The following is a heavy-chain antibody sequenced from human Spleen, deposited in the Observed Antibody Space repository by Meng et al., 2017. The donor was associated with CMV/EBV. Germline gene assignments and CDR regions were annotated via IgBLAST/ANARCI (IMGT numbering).Heavy chain of an antibody. V-gene: IGHV4-39*07. CDR1: GSISSSSYY. D-gene: IGHD1-26*01. CDR2: IYYSGST. CDR3: ARGGPVGATTVNWFDP. J-gene: IGHJ5*02. Sequence: GSISSSSYYWAWIRQPPGKGLEWIGSIYYSGSTSYNPSLKSRVTISVDTSKNQFSLNLISVTAADTAVYYCARGGPVGATTVNWFDPWGQGTLVTVSS.